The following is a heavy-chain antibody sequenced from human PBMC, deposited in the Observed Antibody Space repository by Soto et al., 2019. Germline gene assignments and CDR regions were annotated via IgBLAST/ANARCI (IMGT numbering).Heavy chain of an antibody. D-gene: IGHD3-9*01. CDR2: IVVGSGNT. J-gene: IGHJ4*02. V-gene: IGHV1-58*01. CDR3: AATTGYRPHYFDY. CDR1: GFTFTSSA. Sequence: AVKVSCKASGFTFTSSAVQWVRQARGQRLEWIGWIVVGSGNTNYAQKFQERVTITRDMSTSTAYMELSSLRSEDTAVYYCAATTGYRPHYFDYWGQGTLVTVSS.